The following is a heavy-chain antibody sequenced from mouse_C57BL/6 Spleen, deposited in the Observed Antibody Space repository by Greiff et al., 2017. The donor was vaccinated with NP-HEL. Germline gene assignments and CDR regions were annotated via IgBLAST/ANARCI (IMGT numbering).Heavy chain of an antibody. D-gene: IGHD1-1*01. V-gene: IGHV1-55*01. CDR3: AREGFITTVVGVDY. CDR1: GYTFTSYW. CDR2: IYPGSGST. Sequence: QVQLQQPGAELVKPGASVKMSCKASGYTFTSYWITWVKQRPGQGLEWIGDIYPGSGSTNYNEKFKSKATLTVDTSSSTAYMQLSSLTSEDSAVYYCAREGFITTVVGVDYWGQGTTLTVSS. J-gene: IGHJ2*01.